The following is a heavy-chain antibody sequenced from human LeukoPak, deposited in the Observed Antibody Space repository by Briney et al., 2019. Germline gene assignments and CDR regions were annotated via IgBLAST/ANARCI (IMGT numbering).Heavy chain of an antibody. Sequence: TGGSLRLSCAASGFTFSSYAMSWVRQAPGKGLEWVSVISGSGGSTYYADSVKGRFTISRDNSKNTLYLQMNSLRAEDTAVYYCAKDLSYGDMFDYWGQGTLVTVSS. CDR2: ISGSGGST. CDR1: GFTFSSYA. J-gene: IGHJ4*02. V-gene: IGHV3-23*01. CDR3: AKDLSYGDMFDY. D-gene: IGHD4-17*01.